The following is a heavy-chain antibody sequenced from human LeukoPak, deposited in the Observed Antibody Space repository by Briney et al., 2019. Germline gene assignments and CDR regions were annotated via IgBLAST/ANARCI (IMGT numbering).Heavy chain of an antibody. Sequence: PGGSLRLSCAASGFIFSNSAFHWVRQAPGKGLEWVALTSYEGTIKYYADSVKGRFTISRDNSKNKLYLQMNSLKTEDTALYYCARDLTLFGLSISHYSGLDVWGQGTTVTVSS. CDR3: ARDLTLFGLSISHYSGLDV. CDR1: GFIFSNSA. D-gene: IGHD3/OR15-3a*01. CDR2: TSYEGTIK. J-gene: IGHJ6*02. V-gene: IGHV3-30-3*01.